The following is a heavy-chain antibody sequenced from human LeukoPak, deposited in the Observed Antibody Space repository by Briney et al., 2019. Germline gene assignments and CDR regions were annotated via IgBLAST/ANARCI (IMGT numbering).Heavy chain of an antibody. CDR3: ARVPDYYGSGSFWFDP. V-gene: IGHV4-34*01. Sequence: SETLSLTCAVYGGSFSGYYWSWIRQPPGKGVEWIGEINHSGSTNYNPSLKSRVTISVDTSKNQFSLKLSSVTAADTAVYYCARVPDYYGSGSFWFDPWGQGTLVTVSS. CDR2: INHSGST. D-gene: IGHD3-10*01. CDR1: GGSFSGYY. J-gene: IGHJ5*02.